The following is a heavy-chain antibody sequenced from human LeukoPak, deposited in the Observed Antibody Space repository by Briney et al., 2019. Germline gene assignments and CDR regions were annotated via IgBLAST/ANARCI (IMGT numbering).Heavy chain of an antibody. V-gene: IGHV1-2*02. CDR2: INPNSGGT. CDR1: GYTFTGYY. CDR3: ARVKDYYGSGSYGEFDY. Sequence: GASVKVSCKASGYTFTGYYMHWVRQAPGQGLEWMGWINPNSGGTNYAQKFQGRVTMTRDTSISTAYMELSRLRSDDTAVYYCARVKDYYGSGSYGEFDYWGQGTLVTVSS. J-gene: IGHJ4*02. D-gene: IGHD3-10*01.